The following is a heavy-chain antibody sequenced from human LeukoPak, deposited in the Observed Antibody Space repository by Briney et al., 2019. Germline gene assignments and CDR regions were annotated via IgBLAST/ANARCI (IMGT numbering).Heavy chain of an antibody. Sequence: ASVKVSCKASGYTFTSYGISWVRQAPRQGLEWMGWISAYNGNTNYAQKLQGRVTMTTDTSTSTAYMELRSLRSDDTAVYYCATVYSYRIAFDIWGQGTMVTVSS. J-gene: IGHJ3*02. D-gene: IGHD1-26*01. V-gene: IGHV1-18*01. CDR1: GYTFTSYG. CDR2: ISAYNGNT. CDR3: ATVYSYRIAFDI.